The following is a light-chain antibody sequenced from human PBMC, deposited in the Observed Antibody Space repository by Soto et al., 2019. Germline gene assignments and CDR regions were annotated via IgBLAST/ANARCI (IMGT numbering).Light chain of an antibody. CDR3: SSYTSSSTRAV. CDR1: SSDVGGYNY. Sequence: QSALTQPASVSGSPGQSITISCTGTSSDVGGYNYVSWYQQHPGKAPKLMIYDVSNRPSGVSNRFSGSKSGNTASLTISGLQAEDEADYYCSSYTSSSTRAVFGGGTQLTSS. V-gene: IGLV2-14*01. CDR2: DVS. J-gene: IGLJ7*01.